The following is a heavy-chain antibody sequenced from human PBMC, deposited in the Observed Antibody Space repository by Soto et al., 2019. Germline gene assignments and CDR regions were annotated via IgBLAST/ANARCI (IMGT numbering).Heavy chain of an antibody. J-gene: IGHJ4*02. V-gene: IGHV3-21*01. D-gene: IGHD3-10*01. CDR1: GFTFSSYS. Sequence: EVQLVESGGGLVKPGGSLRLSCAASGFTFSSYSMNWVRQAPGKGLEWVSSISSSSSYIYYGDSVKGRCTISRDNAKNSLYLQMNSLRAEDTAVYYCARGLPDGSGQYCDYWGQGTLVTVSS. CDR2: ISSSSSYI. CDR3: ARGLPDGSGQYCDY.